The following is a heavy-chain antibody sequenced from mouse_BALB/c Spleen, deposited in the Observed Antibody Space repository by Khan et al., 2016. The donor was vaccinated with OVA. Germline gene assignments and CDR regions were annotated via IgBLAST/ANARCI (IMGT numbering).Heavy chain of an antibody. D-gene: IGHD1-1*01. J-gene: IGHJ3*01. CDR2: ISTYYGDV. CDR3: TGGEGGSSFAY. V-gene: IGHV1S137*01. CDR1: GYTFTDFT. Sequence: QIQLVQSGAGLVRPGVSVKISCKGSGYTFTDFTIHWVKQSHALSLEWIGVISTYYGDVTYNQKFKGKATMTVDKSSSTTYMELARLTSEDSAIYYCTGGEGGSSFAYGGQGTLVTVSA.